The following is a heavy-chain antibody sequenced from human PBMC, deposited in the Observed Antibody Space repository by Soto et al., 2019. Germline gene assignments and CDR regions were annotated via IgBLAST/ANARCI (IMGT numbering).Heavy chain of an antibody. CDR3: ARHAVGATDNDAFDI. D-gene: IGHD1-26*01. CDR1: EGSSRSLSGC. Sequence: PSVPMPLSRTVSEGSSRSLSGCRGSISKSPGKGLEWIGSIYYSGSTYYNPSLKSRVTISVDTSKNQFSLKLSSVTAADTAVYYCARHAVGATDNDAFDIWGQGTMVTVSS. CDR2: IYYSGST. J-gene: IGHJ3*02. V-gene: IGHV4-39*01.